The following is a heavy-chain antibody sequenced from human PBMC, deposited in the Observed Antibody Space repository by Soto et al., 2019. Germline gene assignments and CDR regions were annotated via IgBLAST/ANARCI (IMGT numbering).Heavy chain of an antibody. CDR3: ARRVPAYSSGWYNGMDV. CDR2: ISYDGSNK. D-gene: IGHD6-19*01. Sequence: GGSLRLSCAASGFTFSSYAMHWVRQAPGKGLEWVAVISYDGSNKYYADSVKGRFTISRDNSKNTLYLQMNSLRAEDTAVYYCARRVPAYSSGWYNGMDVWGQGTTVTVSS. V-gene: IGHV3-30-3*01. CDR1: GFTFSSYA. J-gene: IGHJ6*02.